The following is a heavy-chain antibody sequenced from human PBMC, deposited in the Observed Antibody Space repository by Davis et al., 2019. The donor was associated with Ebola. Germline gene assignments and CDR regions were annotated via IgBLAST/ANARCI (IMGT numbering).Heavy chain of an antibody. Sequence: GESLKISCKGSGYNFPNYWIAWVRQMPGKGLEWMGIIYPGDSDTKYSPSFQGQVTISADKSISTAYLQWSSLKASDTATYYCARHCGGDCPIDYWGQGTLVTVSS. D-gene: IGHD2-21*02. J-gene: IGHJ4*02. CDR2: IYPGDSDT. CDR3: ARHCGGDCPIDY. V-gene: IGHV5-51*01. CDR1: GYNFPNYW.